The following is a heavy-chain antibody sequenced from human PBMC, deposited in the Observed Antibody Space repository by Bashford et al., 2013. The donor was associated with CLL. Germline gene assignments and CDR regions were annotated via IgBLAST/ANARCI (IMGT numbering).Heavy chain of an antibody. V-gene: IGHV1-2*02. D-gene: IGHD1-26*01. Sequence: ASVKVSCKASGYIFHGFYIHWVRQAPGQGLEWMGWINPNGGDTNYAQTFQGRVTMTRDMSISTAYMELSRLRSDDTAVYYCVRDLGYSGGFSLDYWGQGTLVTVSS. CDR2: INPNGGDT. CDR1: GYIFHGFY. J-gene: IGHJ4*02. CDR3: VRDLGYSGGFSLDY.